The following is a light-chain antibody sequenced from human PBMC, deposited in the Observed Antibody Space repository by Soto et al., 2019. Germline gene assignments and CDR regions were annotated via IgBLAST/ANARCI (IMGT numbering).Light chain of an antibody. V-gene: IGKV3D-20*01. CDR3: QQYGSSPFT. J-gene: IGKJ2*01. CDR1: QIVSTAY. Sequence: EIVLTQSPATLSLSPGKRPTLSCGASQIVSTAYLAWYKHKPALEPRLLIYDASSRATGIPDRFSGSGSGTDFTLTISRLEPEDFAVYYCQQYGSSPFTFGQGTKLEIK. CDR2: DAS.